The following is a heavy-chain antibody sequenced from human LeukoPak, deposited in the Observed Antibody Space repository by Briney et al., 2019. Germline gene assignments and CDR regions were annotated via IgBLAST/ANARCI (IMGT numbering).Heavy chain of an antibody. V-gene: IGHV4-59*01. D-gene: IGHD6-19*01. CDR3: ARVPPTQWLRDWYFDL. CDR2: IYYSGST. Sequence: SETLSLTCTVSGGSISEYYWSWIRLPPGKGLEWIGYIYYSGSTNYNPSLKSRVTISVDTSKNQFSLKLSSVTAADTAVYYCARVPPTQWLRDWYFDLWGRGTLVTVSS. CDR1: GGSISEYY. J-gene: IGHJ2*01.